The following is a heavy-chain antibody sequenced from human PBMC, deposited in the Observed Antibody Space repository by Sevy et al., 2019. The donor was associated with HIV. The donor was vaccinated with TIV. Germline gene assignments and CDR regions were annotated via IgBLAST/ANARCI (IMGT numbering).Heavy chain of an antibody. D-gene: IGHD4-17*01. Sequence: KQSQTLSLTCAISGDSVSSNSAAWNWIRQSPSRGLEWLGRTYYASRWYNDYAVSVIGRITINPDTSKNQFSLQLNSVTPEVTAVYYCARVPLRSLLYYFDYWGQGVLVTVSS. J-gene: IGHJ4*02. CDR2: TYYASRWYN. V-gene: IGHV6-1*01. CDR3: ARVPLRSLLYYFDY. CDR1: GDSVSSNSAA.